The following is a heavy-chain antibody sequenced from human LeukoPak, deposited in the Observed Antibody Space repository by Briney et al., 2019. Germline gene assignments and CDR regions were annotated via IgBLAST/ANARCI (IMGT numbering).Heavy chain of an antibody. J-gene: IGHJ4*02. CDR1: GFTFSSYS. CDR2: ISSSSSYI. D-gene: IGHD1-26*01. V-gene: IGHV3-21*01. CDR3: LGGAEVFGV. Sequence: PGGSLRLSCAASGFTFSSYSMNWVRQAPGKGLEWVSSISSSSSYIYYADLVKGRFTISRDNAKHSLYLQMNSLSAEDTAVYYCLGGAEVFGVWGQGTLVTVSS.